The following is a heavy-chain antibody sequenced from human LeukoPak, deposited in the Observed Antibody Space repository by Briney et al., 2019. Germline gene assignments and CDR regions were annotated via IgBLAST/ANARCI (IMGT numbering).Heavy chain of an antibody. V-gene: IGHV1-69*02. CDR1: GGTFSSYT. J-gene: IGHJ5*02. Sequence: SVKVSCKASGGTFSSYTISWVRQAPGQGLEWMGRIIPILGIANYAQKFQGRVTITADKSTSTAYMELSSLRSGDTAVYYCARYIVGATEFDPWGQGTLVTVSS. CDR3: ARYIVGATEFDP. CDR2: IIPILGIA. D-gene: IGHD1-26*01.